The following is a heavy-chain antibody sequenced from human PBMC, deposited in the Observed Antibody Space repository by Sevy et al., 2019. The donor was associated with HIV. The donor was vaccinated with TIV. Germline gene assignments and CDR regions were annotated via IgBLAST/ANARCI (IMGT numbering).Heavy chain of an antibody. CDR1: GGSITSIY. V-gene: IGHV4-59*08. J-gene: IGHJ4*02. CDR3: AGENAWGRGYS. Sequence: SETLSLTCTVSGGSITSIYWNWIRQPPGKGLEWMANIYYNGPINYNPSLKSRVTLSLDTSKNQFSLRLSSVTAADTAMYYCAGENAWGRGYSWGQGTLVTVSS. CDR2: IYYNGPI. D-gene: IGHD1-26*01.